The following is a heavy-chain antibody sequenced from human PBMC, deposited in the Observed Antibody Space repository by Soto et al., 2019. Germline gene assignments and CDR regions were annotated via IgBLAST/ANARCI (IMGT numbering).Heavy chain of an antibody. D-gene: IGHD5-18*01. CDR2: IIGSGGST. J-gene: IGHJ6*02. Sequence: GGSLRLSCAASGFTFSNFAMSWVRQAPGKGLEWVSGIIGSGGSTYYADFVKGRFTISRDKSKATLYLQMNSLRGEDTALFYFSKEGGYSFGPGNYYGMDVWGQGTTVTVSS. CDR1: GFTFSNFA. V-gene: IGHV3-23*01. CDR3: SKEGGYSFGPGNYYGMDV.